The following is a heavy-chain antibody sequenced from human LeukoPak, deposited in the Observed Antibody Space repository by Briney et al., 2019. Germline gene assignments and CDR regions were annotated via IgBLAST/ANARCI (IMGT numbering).Heavy chain of an antibody. V-gene: IGHV3-30-3*01. D-gene: IGHD3-22*01. CDR1: GFTFRNYA. CDR2: ISHDESNE. CDR3: ARERNYYHSSGIWDFDY. J-gene: IGHJ4*02. Sequence: GGSLRLSCAASGFTFRNYAMHWVRQTPGKGLEWVTVISHDESNEYYADSVKGRFTISRDNSKNTLYLQMNSLRADDTAVYYCARERNYYHSSGIWDFDYWGQGTLVTVSS.